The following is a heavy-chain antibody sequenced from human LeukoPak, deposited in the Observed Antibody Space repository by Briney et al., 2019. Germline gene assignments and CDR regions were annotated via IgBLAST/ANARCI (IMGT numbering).Heavy chain of an antibody. Sequence: SETLSLTCTVSGGSISSGGYYWSWIRQPAGKGLEWIGRIYTSGSTNYNPSLKSRVTMSVDTSKNQFSLKLSSVTAADTAVYYCVAGYDFWSGYHAFDIWGQGTMVTVSS. CDR1: GGSISSGGYY. J-gene: IGHJ3*02. CDR3: VAGYDFWSGYHAFDI. CDR2: IYTSGST. D-gene: IGHD3-3*01. V-gene: IGHV4-61*02.